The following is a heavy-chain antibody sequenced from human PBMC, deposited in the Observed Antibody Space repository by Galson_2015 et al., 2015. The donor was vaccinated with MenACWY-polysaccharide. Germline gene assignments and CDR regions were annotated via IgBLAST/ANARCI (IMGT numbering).Heavy chain of an antibody. CDR3: ARERWVRGVFFDQ. J-gene: IGHJ4*02. CDR1: GFTFSNFW. V-gene: IGHV3-7*01. Sequence: SLRLSCAASGFTFSNFWMSWVRQAPGKELGWVANIKQDGSEKYLVDSVKGRFTISRDNAENSLFLQMNSLRVEDTAVYYCARERWVRGVFFDQWGQGTLVTVSS. D-gene: IGHD3-10*01. CDR2: IKQDGSEK.